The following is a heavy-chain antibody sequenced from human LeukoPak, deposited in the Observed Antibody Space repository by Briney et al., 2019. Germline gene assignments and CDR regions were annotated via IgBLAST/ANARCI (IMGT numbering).Heavy chain of an antibody. CDR3: ARVGGMVRGPKDLMDV. CDR2: IYTSGST. Sequence: SETLSLTCNVSGGSFSGYFWSWIRQPAGKGLEWIGRIYTSGSTNYNPSLKSRVIMSVDTSKNQFSLNLSSVTAADAAVYYCARVGGMVRGPKDLMDVWGQGTTVTVSS. D-gene: IGHD3-10*01. CDR1: GGSFSGYF. J-gene: IGHJ6*02. V-gene: IGHV4-4*07.